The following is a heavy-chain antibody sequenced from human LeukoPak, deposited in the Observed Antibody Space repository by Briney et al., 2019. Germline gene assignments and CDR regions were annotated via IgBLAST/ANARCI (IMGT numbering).Heavy chain of an antibody. CDR1: GYTSTSYY. Sequence: ASVKVSSKASGYTSTSYYMHWVRQAPGQGLEWMGIINPSGGSTSYAQKFQGRVTMTRDMSTSTVYMELSSLRSEDTAVYYCARLGIMGAFGYWGQGTLVTVSS. D-gene: IGHD1-26*01. CDR2: INPSGGST. CDR3: ARLGIMGAFGY. V-gene: IGHV1-46*01. J-gene: IGHJ4*02.